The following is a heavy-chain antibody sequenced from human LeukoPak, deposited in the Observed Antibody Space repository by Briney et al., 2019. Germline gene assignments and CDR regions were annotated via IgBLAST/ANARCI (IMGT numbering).Heavy chain of an antibody. CDR3: AKAGWAGYYLPLFDY. CDR1: GSTFSSYA. J-gene: IGHJ4*02. Sequence: GGSLRLSCAASGSTFSSYAMSWVRQAPGKGLEWVSAISGSGGSTYYADSAKGRFTISRDNSKNTLYLQMNSLRAEDTAVYYCAKAGWAGYYLPLFDYWGQGTLVTVSS. V-gene: IGHV3-23*01. CDR2: ISGSGGST. D-gene: IGHD3-22*01.